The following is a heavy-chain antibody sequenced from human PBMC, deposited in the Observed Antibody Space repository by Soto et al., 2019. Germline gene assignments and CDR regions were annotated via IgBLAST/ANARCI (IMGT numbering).Heavy chain of an antibody. Sequence: ASVKVSCKASGYTFTSYYMHWVRQAPGQGLEWMGMINPSGGSTSYAQKFQGRVTMTRDTSTSTVYMELSSMRSEDTAVYYCARSYYGSGSYYNVGFDYWGQGTLVTVSS. CDR1: GYTFTSYY. D-gene: IGHD3-10*01. CDR2: INPSGGST. CDR3: ARSYYGSGSYYNVGFDY. J-gene: IGHJ4*02. V-gene: IGHV1-46*03.